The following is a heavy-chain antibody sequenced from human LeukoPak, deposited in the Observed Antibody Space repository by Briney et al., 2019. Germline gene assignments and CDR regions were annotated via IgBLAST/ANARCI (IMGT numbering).Heavy chain of an antibody. CDR2: IKQDGSEK. CDR1: GFTFSSYG. CDR3: ARGTTISTVRLPGYYYMDV. D-gene: IGHD4-17*01. V-gene: IGHV3-7*04. Sequence: GGSLRLSCAASGFTFSSYGMHWVRQAPGKGLEWVANIKQDGSEKYYVDSVKGRFTISRDNAKNSLYLQMNSLRAEDTAVYYCARGTTISTVRLPGYYYMDVWGKGTTVTISS. J-gene: IGHJ6*03.